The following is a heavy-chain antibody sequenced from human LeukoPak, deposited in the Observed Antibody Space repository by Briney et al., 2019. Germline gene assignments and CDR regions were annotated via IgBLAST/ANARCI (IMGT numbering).Heavy chain of an antibody. J-gene: IGHJ4*02. D-gene: IGHD3-10*01. V-gene: IGHV3-30*04. CDR3: ASLMVRGIRDFDH. CDR2: ISYYGTNN. Sequence: GRSLRLSCAASGFTFSQYPMHWVRQAPGKGMEWVAVISYYGTNNYRADSVKGRFTISRDNENNTLYLQMNSLRPEDTAVYFCASLMVRGIRDFDHWGQGTLVTVSS. CDR1: GFTFSQYP.